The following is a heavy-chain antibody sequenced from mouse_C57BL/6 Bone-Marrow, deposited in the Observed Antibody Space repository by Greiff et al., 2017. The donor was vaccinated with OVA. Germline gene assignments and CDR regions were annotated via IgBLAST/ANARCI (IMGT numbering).Heavy chain of an antibody. CDR1: GYTFTSYT. CDR3: AREDYWGFDY. J-gene: IGHJ2*01. Sequence: QVQLQQSGAELARPGASVKMSCKASGYTFTSYTMHWVKQRPGQGLEWIGYINPSSGYTKYNQKFKDKATLTADKSSSTAYMQLSSLTSEDSAVDYCAREDYWGFDYWGQGTTLTVSS. V-gene: IGHV1-4*01. CDR2: INPSSGYT. D-gene: IGHD1-1*01.